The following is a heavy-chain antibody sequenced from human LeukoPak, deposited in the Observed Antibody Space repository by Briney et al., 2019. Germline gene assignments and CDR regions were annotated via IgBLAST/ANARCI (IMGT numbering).Heavy chain of an antibody. CDR2: INTGGTA. D-gene: IGHD2-8*01. CDR1: GFTVSSNY. Sequence: GGTLRLTCAVSGFTVSSNYLSWVRQPPGKGLEWVSVINTGGTANYADSLKGRFSISQDNSKNTLYLQMNSLRAEYTAVYYCARDNGEWRLNWFDHWGQGTLVTVSS. J-gene: IGHJ5*02. V-gene: IGHV3-66*01. CDR3: ARDNGEWRLNWFDH.